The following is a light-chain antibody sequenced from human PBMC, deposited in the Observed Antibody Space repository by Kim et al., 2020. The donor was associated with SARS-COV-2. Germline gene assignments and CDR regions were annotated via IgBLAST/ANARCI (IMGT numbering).Light chain of an antibody. V-gene: IGKV1-5*03. CDR3: QQYNSYLYT. CDR1: QSISSW. J-gene: IGKJ2*01. CDR2: KAS. Sequence: SACGGNRVTIMSRASQSISSWWAWYAQKTGKAPKRLIYKASSLESGVPTRFSGSGSGRDFTLTISSLQPDYFATFYCQQYNSYLYTFGQGTNLEIK.